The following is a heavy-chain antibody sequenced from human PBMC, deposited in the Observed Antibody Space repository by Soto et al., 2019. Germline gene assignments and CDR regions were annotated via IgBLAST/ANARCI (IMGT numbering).Heavy chain of an antibody. D-gene: IGHD3-10*01. J-gene: IGHJ6*03. CDR3: ARYSAGSGSYPLRYYYYMDF. CDR1: GFTFSSYS. V-gene: IGHV3-48*01. CDR2: ISSSSNTI. Sequence: EVQLVESGGGLVQPGGSLRLSCAAPGFTFSSYSMNWVRQAPGNGLEWVSYISSSSNTIYYADSVKGRFTSSRDNAKNSLYVQMNSLRAEDTAVYYCARYSAGSGSYPLRYYYYMDFWGKGTTVTVSS.